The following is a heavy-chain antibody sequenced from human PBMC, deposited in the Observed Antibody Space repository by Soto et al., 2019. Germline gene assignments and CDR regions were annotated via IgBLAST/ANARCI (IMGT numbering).Heavy chain of an antibody. CDR2: IIPIFGTA. V-gene: IGHV1-69*13. D-gene: IGHD6-13*01. CDR3: ARDPIAAAGPYYYYYGMDV. J-gene: IGHJ6*02. Sequence: GASVKVSCKASGGTFSSYAISWVRQAPGQGFEWMGGIIPIFGTANYAQKFQGRVTITADESTSTAYMELSSLRSEDTAVYYCARDPIAAAGPYYYYYGMDVWGQGTTVTVYS. CDR1: GGTFSSYA.